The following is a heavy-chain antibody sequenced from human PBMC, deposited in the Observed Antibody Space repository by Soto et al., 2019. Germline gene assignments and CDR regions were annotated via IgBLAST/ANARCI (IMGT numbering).Heavy chain of an antibody. D-gene: IGHD6-13*01. V-gene: IGHV1-8*01. CDR2: MNPNSGNT. Sequence: QVPLVQSGAEVKKPGASVKVSCKASGYTFTSYDINCVRQATGQGHEWMGWMNPNSGNTVYAQKFQGRVTMTRNTPITTAYMELSSLRSEDTAVYYCAIGHSSSWYVCDYWGQGTRVTVSS. CDR1: GYTFTSYD. CDR3: AIGHSSSWYVCDY. J-gene: IGHJ4*02.